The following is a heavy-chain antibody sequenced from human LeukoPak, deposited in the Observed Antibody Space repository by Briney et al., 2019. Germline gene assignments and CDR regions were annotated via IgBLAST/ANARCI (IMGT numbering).Heavy chain of an antibody. D-gene: IGHD6-6*01. CDR1: GGTFSSYA. V-gene: IGHV1-69*05. CDR3: ARTKYSSSPQDYYYYYMDV. CDR2: IIPSFGTA. J-gene: IGHJ6*03. Sequence: SVKVSCKASGGTFSSYAISWVRQAPGQGLQWMGGIIPSFGTANYAQKFQGRVTITTDESTSTAYMELSSLRSEDTAVYYCARTKYSSSPQDYYYYYMDVWGKGTTVTVSS.